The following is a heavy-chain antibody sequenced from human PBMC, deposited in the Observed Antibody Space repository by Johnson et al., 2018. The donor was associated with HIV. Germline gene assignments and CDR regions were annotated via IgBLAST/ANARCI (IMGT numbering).Heavy chain of an antibody. J-gene: IGHJ3*02. CDR1: GFTFSSYA. D-gene: IGHD3-3*01. CDR3: ARGTIFGEVDAFDI. CDR2: IRYDGSHK. V-gene: IGHV3-30*14. Sequence: QMQLVESGGGLVQPGRSLRLSCAASGFTFSSYAMHWVRQAPGKGLEWVAFIRYDGSHKYYADSVTGRFTISRDSSKNTLYLQMNSLRAEDTALYYCARGTIFGEVDAFDIWGQGTVVTISS.